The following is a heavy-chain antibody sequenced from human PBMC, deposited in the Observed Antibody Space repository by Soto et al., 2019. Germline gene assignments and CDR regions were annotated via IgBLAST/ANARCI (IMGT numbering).Heavy chain of an antibody. CDR2: MYAAGST. J-gene: IGHJ4*02. V-gene: IGHV3-66*01. Sequence: EVQLVESGGGLVQPGGSLRLSCAVTGFTISSNYMNWVRQAPGKGLEWVSVMYAAGSTYYEDSVKGRFNISRDNSKNKVYLQMNSLRGEDTAVYYCARGSNSNNWKLFDYWGQGTLVTVSS. D-gene: IGHD1-1*01. CDR3: ARGSNSNNWKLFDY. CDR1: GFTISSNY.